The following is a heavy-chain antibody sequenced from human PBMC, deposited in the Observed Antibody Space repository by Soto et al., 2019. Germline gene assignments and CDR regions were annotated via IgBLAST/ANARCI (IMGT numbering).Heavy chain of an antibody. D-gene: IGHD4-17*01. V-gene: IGHV4-31*03. Sequence: QVQLQESGPGLVKPSQTLSLTCTVSGGSISSGGYYWSWIRQHPGKGMEWIGYIYYSGRTYYNPPLKSRVTISVDTSKNQFSLKLSSVTAADTAVYYCARNPGSATVTTPLDFDYWGQGTLVTVSS. J-gene: IGHJ4*02. CDR1: GGSISSGGYY. CDR2: IYYSGRT. CDR3: ARNPGSATVTTPLDFDY.